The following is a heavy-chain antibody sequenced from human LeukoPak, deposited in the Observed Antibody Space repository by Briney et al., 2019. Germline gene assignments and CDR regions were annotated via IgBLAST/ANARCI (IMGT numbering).Heavy chain of an antibody. CDR3: AKAVGVVVAAMWFDP. J-gene: IGHJ5*02. Sequence: GGSLRLSCAASGFTFSSYAMSWVRQAPGKGLEWVSAISGSGGSTYYADSVKGRFTISRDNSKNTLYLQMNSLRAEDTAVYYCAKAVGVVVAAMWFDPWGQGTLVTVSS. D-gene: IGHD2-15*01. CDR2: ISGSGGST. V-gene: IGHV3-23*01. CDR1: GFTFSSYA.